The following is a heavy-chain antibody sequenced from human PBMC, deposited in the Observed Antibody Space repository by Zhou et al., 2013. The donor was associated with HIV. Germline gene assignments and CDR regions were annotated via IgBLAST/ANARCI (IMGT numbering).Heavy chain of an antibody. CDR2: ISAYNGNT. D-gene: IGHD3-22*01. J-gene: IGHJ3*02. V-gene: IGHV1-18*01. CDR1: GYTFTDYG. CDR3: ARDTHYYDSSGVNDAFNI. Sequence: QVQLVQSGAEVKKPGASVEVSCKASGYTFTDYGITWVRQAPGQGLEWMGWISAYNGNTNYAQKLQGRVTMTTDTSTSTVYMELRSLRSDDTAVYYCARDTHYYDSSGVNDAFNIWGQGTMVTVSS.